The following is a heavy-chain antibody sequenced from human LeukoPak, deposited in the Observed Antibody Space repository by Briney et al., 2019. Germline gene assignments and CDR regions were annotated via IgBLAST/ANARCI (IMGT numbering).Heavy chain of an antibody. V-gene: IGHV3-74*01. CDR2: IMSDGTGI. Sequence: GGSLRLSCTTSGFTFSTYWMYWVRQAPGKGLMWVSRIMSDGTGITYTDSVEGRFTISRDNAKNTLHLQMNSLRDEDTAVYYCVRGQTIDYWGQGTLVTVSS. CDR3: VRGQTIDY. CDR1: GFTFSTYW. J-gene: IGHJ4*02. D-gene: IGHD4-17*01.